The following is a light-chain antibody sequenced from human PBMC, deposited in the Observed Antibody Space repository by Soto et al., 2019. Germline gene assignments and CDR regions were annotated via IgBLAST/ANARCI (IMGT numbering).Light chain of an antibody. V-gene: IGKV1-39*01. CDR1: QTISTY. J-gene: IGKJ2*01. Sequence: DIQMTQSPSSLSAAVGDRVTITCRASQTISTYLNWYQQKPGKAPKLLIYAASSLQSGVPSRFTGSGSGTYFPLTISSLQPEYFATYYCQQSHGIPYTFGQGTKLEIK. CDR2: AAS. CDR3: QQSHGIPYT.